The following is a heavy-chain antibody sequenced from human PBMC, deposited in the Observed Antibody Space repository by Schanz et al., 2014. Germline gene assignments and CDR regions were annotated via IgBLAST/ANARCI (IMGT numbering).Heavy chain of an antibody. D-gene: IGHD2-8*02. J-gene: IGHJ4*02. CDR2: FDAHDGRA. CDR3: AKTLFPGGTQTFGN. V-gene: IGHV3-23*04. CDR1: GFSFGNYG. Sequence: VQLVESGGGLVQPGGSLRLSCEASGFSFGNYGMSWVRQAPGKGLEWVSGFDAHDGRAYYADSAKGRFTISRDNSKSTLYVEMNSLRVEDTAVYYCAKTLFPGGTQTFGNWGRGTLVTVSS.